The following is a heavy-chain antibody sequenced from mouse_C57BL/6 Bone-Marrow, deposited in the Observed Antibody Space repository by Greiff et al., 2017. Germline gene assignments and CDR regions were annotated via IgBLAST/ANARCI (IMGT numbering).Heavy chain of an antibody. V-gene: IGHV5-16*01. CDR2: INYDGSST. CDR3: ARDSLITHAMDY. Sequence: EVKLVESEGGLVQPGSSMKLSCTASGFTFSDYYMAWVRQVPEKGLEWVANINYDGSSTYYLDSLKSRFIISRDNAKNILYLKMSSLKSEDTATYYCARDSLITHAMDYWGQGTSVTVAS. CDR1: GFTFSDYY. D-gene: IGHD1-1*01. J-gene: IGHJ4*01.